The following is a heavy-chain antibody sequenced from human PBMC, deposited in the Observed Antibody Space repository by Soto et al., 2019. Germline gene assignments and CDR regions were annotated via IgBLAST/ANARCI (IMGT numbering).Heavy chain of an antibody. J-gene: IGHJ6*02. Sequence: VGSLRLSCAASGFTFSAYAMIWVRQAPGKGLEWVSGISRDGGATDYADSVKGRLTISRDNAKNTLFLQMNSLRAEDTAIYYCAKVSILTESYHYYAMDVWGQGTTVTVSS. D-gene: IGHD3-9*01. V-gene: IGHV3-23*01. CDR3: AKVSILTESYHYYAMDV. CDR1: GFTFSAYA. CDR2: ISRDGGAT.